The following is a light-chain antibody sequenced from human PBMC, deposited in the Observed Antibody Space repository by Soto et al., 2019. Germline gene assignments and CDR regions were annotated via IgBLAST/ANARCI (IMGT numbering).Light chain of an antibody. CDR1: TSDVGSYNL. CDR3: CSYATPRQ. CDR2: EVS. Sequence: QSALTQPASVSGSPGQSITISCTGTTSDVGSYNLVSWYQQHPGKAPKLIIYEVSERPSGVSTRFSGSKSGNMAPLTISGLQAEDEAEYYCCSYATPRQFGGGTKVTVL. V-gene: IGLV2-23*02. J-gene: IGLJ2*01.